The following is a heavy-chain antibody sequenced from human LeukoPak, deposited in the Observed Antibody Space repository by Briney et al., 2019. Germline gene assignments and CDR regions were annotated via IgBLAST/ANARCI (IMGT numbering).Heavy chain of an antibody. D-gene: IGHD5-18*01. V-gene: IGHV4-34*01. CDR3: ARGLSGYSSASFDY. CDR2: INHSGST. Sequence: SETLSLTCAVYGGSFSGYYWSWIRQPPGKGLEWIGEINHSGSTNYNPSLKSRVTISVDTSKNQFSLKLSSVTAADTAVYYCARGLSGYSSASFDYWGQGTLVTVSS. CDR1: GGSFSGYY. J-gene: IGHJ4*02.